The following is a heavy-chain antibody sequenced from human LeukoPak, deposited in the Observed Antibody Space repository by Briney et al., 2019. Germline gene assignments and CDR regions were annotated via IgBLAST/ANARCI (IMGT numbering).Heavy chain of an antibody. Sequence: GGSLRLSCAGSGFTFSNYWMGWVRQAPGTGLQWVANIKTDGSEKYYVDSVKGRFTISRDNAKNSLYLQMNSLRAEDTAVYYCATYSSLNRREFQYWGQGTLLTVSS. V-gene: IGHV3-7*01. CDR3: ATYSSLNRREFQY. CDR2: IKTDGSEK. CDR1: GFTFSNYW. J-gene: IGHJ1*01. D-gene: IGHD3-22*01.